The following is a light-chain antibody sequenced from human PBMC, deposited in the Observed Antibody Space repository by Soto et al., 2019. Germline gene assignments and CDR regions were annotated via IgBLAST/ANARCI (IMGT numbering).Light chain of an antibody. CDR3: QKYVSSPL. CDR2: GAS. CDR1: QSVSSSY. Sequence: EIVLTQSPGTLSLSPGERATLSFRASQSVSSSYLAWYQQKPGQAPRLLIYGASSRATGIPDRFRFSGSGTELSLTISRLEPEDFAVCYFQKYVSSPLVGRRIKLESK. J-gene: IGKJ2*01. V-gene: IGKV3-20*01.